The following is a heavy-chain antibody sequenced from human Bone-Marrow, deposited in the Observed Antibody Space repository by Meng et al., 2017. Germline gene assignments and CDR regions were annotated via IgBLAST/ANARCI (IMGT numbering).Heavy chain of an antibody. CDR1: GYTFAAYW. J-gene: IGHJ4*02. CDR2: IDPNNDHT. CDR3: ARDEDISAAGKLFGDY. Sequence: QGQLVQSGPEVKKPWASVKLYCKPSGYTFAAYWIHWLRQAPGQGLEWMGRIDPNNDHTQYAQNFQGRVTMTSDTPISTVYMELNGLRSDDTAVYYCARDEDISAAGKLFGDYWGQGTLVTVSS. V-gene: IGHV1-2*06. D-gene: IGHD6-13*01.